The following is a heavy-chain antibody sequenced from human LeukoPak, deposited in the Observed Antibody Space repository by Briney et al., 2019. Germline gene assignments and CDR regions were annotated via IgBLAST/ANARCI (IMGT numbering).Heavy chain of an antibody. J-gene: IGHJ4*02. Sequence: GESLKISCKGSGYSFSSYWIGWVRQMPGKGLECMGIIYPGDSDTRYSPSFQGQVTISADKSISTAYLQWSSLKVSDTAMYYCARHQIEGATNSWFDYWGQGTLVTVSS. CDR3: ARHQIEGATNSWFDY. CDR1: GYSFSSYW. V-gene: IGHV5-51*01. D-gene: IGHD1-26*01. CDR2: IYPGDSDT.